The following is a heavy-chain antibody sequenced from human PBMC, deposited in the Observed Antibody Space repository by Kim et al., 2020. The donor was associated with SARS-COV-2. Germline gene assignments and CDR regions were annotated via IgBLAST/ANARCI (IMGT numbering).Heavy chain of an antibody. CDR2: ISYDGSNK. D-gene: IGHD3-10*01. CDR1: GFTFSSFA. Sequence: GGSLRLSCAASGFTFSSFAMHWVRQAPGKGLEWVAIISYDGSNKYYADSVKGRFTISRDNSKNTLYLQMNSLRAEDTAVYYCARGPYDYYGSGSYLDYWGQGTLVTVSS. J-gene: IGHJ4*02. CDR3: ARGPYDYYGSGSYLDY. V-gene: IGHV3-30*04.